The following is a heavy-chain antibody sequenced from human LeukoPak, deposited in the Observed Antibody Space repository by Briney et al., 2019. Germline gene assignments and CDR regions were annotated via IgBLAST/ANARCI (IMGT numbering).Heavy chain of an antibody. CDR3: AKENQMIVVVITTPLPYYYGMDV. CDR2: ISYDGSNK. V-gene: IGHV3-30*18. CDR1: GFTFSSYG. Sequence: GGSLRLSCAASGFTFSSYGMHWVRQAPGKGLEWVAVISYDGSNKYYADSVKGRFTISRDNSENTLYLQMNSLRAEDTAVYYCAKENQMIVVVITTPLPYYYGMDVWGQGTTVTVSS. D-gene: IGHD3-22*01. J-gene: IGHJ6*02.